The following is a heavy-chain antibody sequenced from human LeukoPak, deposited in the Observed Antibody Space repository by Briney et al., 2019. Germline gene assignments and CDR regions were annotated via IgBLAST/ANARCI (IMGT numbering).Heavy chain of an antibody. CDR2: INAGNGNT. Sequence: ASVKVSCKASGYTFTSYAMHWVRQAPGQRLEWMGWINAGNGNTKYSQKFQGRVTITRDTSASTAYMELSSLRSEDTAVYYCARDLSGSGSPGGYWGQGTLVTVSS. CDR1: GYTFTSYA. J-gene: IGHJ4*02. CDR3: ARDLSGSGSPGGY. V-gene: IGHV1-3*01. D-gene: IGHD3-10*01.